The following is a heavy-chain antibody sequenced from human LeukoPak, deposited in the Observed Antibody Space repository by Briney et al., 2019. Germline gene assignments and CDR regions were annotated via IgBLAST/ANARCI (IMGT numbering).Heavy chain of an antibody. D-gene: IGHD6-13*01. Sequence: SETLSLTCTVSGGSISSYYWSWIRQPPGKGLEWIGYIYYSGSTNYNPSLKSRVTISVDTSKKQLSLKLSSVTAADTAVYYCARVYYSSSYDYWYFDLWGRGTLVTVSS. V-gene: IGHV4-59*01. CDR1: GGSISSYY. CDR3: ARVYYSSSYDYWYFDL. CDR2: IYYSGST. J-gene: IGHJ2*01.